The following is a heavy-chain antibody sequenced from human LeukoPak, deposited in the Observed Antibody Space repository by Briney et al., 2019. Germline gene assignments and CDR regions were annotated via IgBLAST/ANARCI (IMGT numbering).Heavy chain of an antibody. V-gene: IGHV3-23*01. J-gene: IGHJ4*02. CDR2: ISGSGGST. D-gene: IGHD3-10*01. CDR1: GLTFNSYS. CDR3: AKDTWSSDY. Sequence: GGSLRLFCASSGLTFNSYSMIGVPQAPGRGVEWVSAISGSGGSTYSADPVKGRFTISRDNSKNTLYLQMNSLRAEDTAVYYCAKDTWSSDYWGQGPLVTVSS.